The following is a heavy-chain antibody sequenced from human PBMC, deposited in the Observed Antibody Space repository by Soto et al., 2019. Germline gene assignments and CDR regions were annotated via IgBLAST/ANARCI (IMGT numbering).Heavy chain of an antibody. Sequence: PSEPRSLTCTVSSGSIDNYEYCWTWIGQPPGKGLEWVGYIYYSGRTNYNPSLNSRLTISLDTSKNQFSLRLTSVSAADTAMYYCARDRSNSPDYFDFWGQGTLVTVS. CDR1: SGSIDNYEYC. V-gene: IGHV4-30-4*01. CDR2: IYYSGRT. D-gene: IGHD6-6*01. CDR3: ARDRSNSPDYFDF. J-gene: IGHJ4*02.